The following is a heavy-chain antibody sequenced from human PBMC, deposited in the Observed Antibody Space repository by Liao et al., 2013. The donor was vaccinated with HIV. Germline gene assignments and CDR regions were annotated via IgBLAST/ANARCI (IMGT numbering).Heavy chain of an antibody. CDR3: ARFFRGAFDF. D-gene: IGHD3-10*01. Sequence: QLQLQESGPGLVKPSETLSLTCTVSGDSISSSNYYWGWIRQPPGKGLEWIANIYYTGSTYYNPPLKSRVTISLDTSKNQFSLRLTSVTAADTAVYFCARFFRGAFDFWGQGAMVTVSS. CDR2: IYYTGST. J-gene: IGHJ3*01. CDR1: GDSISSSNYY. V-gene: IGHV4-39*07.